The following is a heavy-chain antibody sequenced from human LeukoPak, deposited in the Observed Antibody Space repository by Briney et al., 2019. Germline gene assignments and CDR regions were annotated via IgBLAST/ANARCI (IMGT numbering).Heavy chain of an antibody. V-gene: IGHV3-48*01. Sequence: PGGSLRLSCAASGFTFSSYSMNWVRQAPGKGLEWVSYISSSSSTIYYADSVKGRFTISRDNAKNSLYLQMNSLRAEDTAVYYCARDLQTDFWSGYYIPGYWGQGTLVTVSS. CDR3: ARDLQTDFWSGYYIPGY. J-gene: IGHJ4*02. D-gene: IGHD3-3*01. CDR1: GFTFSSYS. CDR2: ISSSSSTI.